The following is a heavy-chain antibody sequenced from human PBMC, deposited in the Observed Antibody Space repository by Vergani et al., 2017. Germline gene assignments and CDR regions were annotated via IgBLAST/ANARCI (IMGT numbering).Heavy chain of an antibody. Sequence: QVQLVQSGAEVKKPGSSVKVSCKASGGTFSSYTISWVRQAPGQGLEWMGRIIPILGIANYAQKFQGRVTMTRDTSTSTVYMELSSLRSEDTAVYYCARGYCSSTSCYYYYGMDVWGQGTTVTVSS. D-gene: IGHD2-2*01. V-gene: IGHV1-69*02. CDR3: ARGYCSSTSCYYYYGMDV. CDR1: GGTFSSYT. J-gene: IGHJ6*02. CDR2: IIPILGIA.